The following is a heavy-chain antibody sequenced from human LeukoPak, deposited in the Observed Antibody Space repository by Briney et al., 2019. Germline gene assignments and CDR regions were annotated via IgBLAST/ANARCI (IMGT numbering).Heavy chain of an antibody. CDR1: GFTFSSYA. CDR2: ISYDGSNK. CDR3: ARDRGYCSSTSCPSRGMDV. V-gene: IGHV3-30-3*01. D-gene: IGHD2-2*01. J-gene: IGHJ6*02. Sequence: GGSLRLSCAASGFTFSSYAMHWVRQAPGKGLEWVAVISYDGSNKYYADSVKGRFTISRDNSKNTLYLQMNSLRAEDTAVYYCARDRGYCSSTSCPSRGMDVWGQGTTVTVSS.